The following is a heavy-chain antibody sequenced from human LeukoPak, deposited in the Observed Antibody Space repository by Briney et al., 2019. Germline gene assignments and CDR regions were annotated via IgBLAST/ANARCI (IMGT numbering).Heavy chain of an antibody. CDR3: AKGAYSQTVFDY. J-gene: IGHJ4*02. V-gene: IGHV3-23*01. CDR1: GFTFSSYG. CDR2: ISGSGGST. Sequence: PGGTLRLSCAASGFTFSSYGKSWVRQAPGKGLEWVSAISGSGGSTYYADSVKGRFTISRDNSKNTLYLQMNSLRAEDTAVYYCAKGAYSQTVFDYWGQGTLVTVSS. D-gene: IGHD2-21*01.